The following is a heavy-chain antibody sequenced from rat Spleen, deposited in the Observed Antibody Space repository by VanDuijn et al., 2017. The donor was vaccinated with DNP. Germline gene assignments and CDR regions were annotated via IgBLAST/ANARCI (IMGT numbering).Heavy chain of an antibody. Sequence: EVQLVESGGGLVQPGRSLKLSCAVSRITFSDHNMAWVRQAPKKGLEWVATISYDGSDTYYRDSVKGRFTISRDNAKSTLYWKMDSLSSEDTATYYCAGRPPPTRGPFDYWGQGVTVTVSS. J-gene: IGHJ2*01. CDR3: AGRPPPTRGPFDY. CDR1: RITFSDHN. CDR2: ISYDGSDT. D-gene: IGHD1-4*01. V-gene: IGHV5-7*01.